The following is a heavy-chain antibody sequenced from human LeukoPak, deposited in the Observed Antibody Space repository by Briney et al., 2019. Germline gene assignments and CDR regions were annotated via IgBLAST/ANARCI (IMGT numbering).Heavy chain of an antibody. J-gene: IGHJ4*02. V-gene: IGHV4-34*01. D-gene: IGHD6-19*01. CDR3: ARMRQWLVRGYFDY. CDR1: GGSFSGYY. Sequence: SETLSPTCAVYGGSFSGYYWSWIRQPPGKGLEWIGEINHSGSTNYNPSLKSRVTISVDTSKNQFSLKLSSVTAADTAVYYCARMRQWLVRGYFDYWGQGTLVTVSS. CDR2: INHSGST.